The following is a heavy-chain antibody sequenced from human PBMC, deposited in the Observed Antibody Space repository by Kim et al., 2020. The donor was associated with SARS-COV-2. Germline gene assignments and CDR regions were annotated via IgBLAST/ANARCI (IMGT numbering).Heavy chain of an antibody. D-gene: IGHD4-17*01. Sequence: SETLSLTCTVSGGSISSSSYYWGWIRQPPGKGLEWIGSIYYSGSTYYNPSLKSRVTISVDTSKNQFSLKLSSVTAADTAVYYCARLWYGDYVIAWYFDLWGRGTLVTVSS. CDR1: GGSISSSSYY. J-gene: IGHJ2*01. CDR2: IYYSGST. V-gene: IGHV4-39*01. CDR3: ARLWYGDYVIAWYFDL.